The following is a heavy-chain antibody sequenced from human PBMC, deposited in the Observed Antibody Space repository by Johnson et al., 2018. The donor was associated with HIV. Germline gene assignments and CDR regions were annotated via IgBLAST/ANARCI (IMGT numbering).Heavy chain of an antibody. CDR2: ISYDGSNK. CDR1: GFTFSSYA. V-gene: IGHV3-30*04. D-gene: IGHD1-26*01. J-gene: IGHJ3*02. CDR3: ASRSYSDAFDS. Sequence: VQLVESGGGVVQPGRSLRLSCAASGFTFSSYAMHWVRQAPGKGLEWVAVISYDGSNKYYADSVKGRFTIARDNAKNSLYLQMNSLRAEDTAVYYCASRSYSDAFDSWGQGTMVTFSS.